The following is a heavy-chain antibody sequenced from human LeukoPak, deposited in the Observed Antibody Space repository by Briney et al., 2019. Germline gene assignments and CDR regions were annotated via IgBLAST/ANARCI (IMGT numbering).Heavy chain of an antibody. Sequence: ASVKVSCKASGYTFTGYYMHWVRQAPGQGLEWMGWINPNSGGTNYAQKFQGRVTMTRDTSISTAYMELSRLRSDDTAVYYCARDRGSEGYSYGFYYYYMDVWGKGTTVTISS. CDR2: INPNSGGT. V-gene: IGHV1-2*02. CDR1: GYTFTGYY. D-gene: IGHD5-18*01. CDR3: ARDRGSEGYSYGFYYYYMDV. J-gene: IGHJ6*03.